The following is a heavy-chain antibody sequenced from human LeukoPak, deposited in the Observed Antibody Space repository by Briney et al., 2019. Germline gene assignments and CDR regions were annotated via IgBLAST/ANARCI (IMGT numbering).Heavy chain of an antibody. Sequence: PGGSLRLSCAASGFTVSRTYMSWVRQAPGKGLEWVSAISGSGGSTYYADSVKGRFTISRDNSKNTMYLQMNSLRAEDTAVYYCAKRIQPAMAMGYWGQGTLVTVSS. CDR3: AKRIQPAMAMGY. CDR1: GFTVSRTY. CDR2: ISGSGGST. V-gene: IGHV3-23*01. J-gene: IGHJ4*02. D-gene: IGHD5-18*01.